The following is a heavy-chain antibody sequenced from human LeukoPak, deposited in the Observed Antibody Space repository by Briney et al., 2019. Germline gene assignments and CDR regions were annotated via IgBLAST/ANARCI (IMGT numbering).Heavy chain of an antibody. CDR2: MNPNSGNT. J-gene: IGHJ4*02. CDR1: GYTFTSYD. V-gene: IGHV1-8*01. Sequence: ASVKVSCKASGYTFTSYDINWVRQATGQGLEWMGWMNPNSGNTGYAQKFQGRVTMTRNTSISTAYMELSSLRSEDTAVYYCARASAMVRGVIDYWGQGTLVTVSS. D-gene: IGHD3-10*01. CDR3: ARASAMVRGVIDY.